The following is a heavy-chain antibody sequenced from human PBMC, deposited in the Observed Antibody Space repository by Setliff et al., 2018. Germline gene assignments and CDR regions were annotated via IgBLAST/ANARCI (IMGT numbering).Heavy chain of an antibody. CDR2: ISDTAIGI. CDR1: GFSFSDYA. D-gene: IGHD6-13*01. CDR3: VKDVVGYSSTWPKRDYFDY. J-gene: IGHJ4*02. V-gene: IGHV3-23*01. Sequence: GGSLRLSCAASGFSFSDYAMSWVRQPPGKGLEWVSSISDTAIGIYYADSVRGRFTISRDNSKKTLYLQMNSLRAEDTAVYYCVKDVVGYSSTWPKRDYFDYWGQGTLVTVSS.